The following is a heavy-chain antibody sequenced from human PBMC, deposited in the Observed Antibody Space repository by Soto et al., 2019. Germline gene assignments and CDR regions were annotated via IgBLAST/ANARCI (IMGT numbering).Heavy chain of an antibody. V-gene: IGHV4-34*01. CDR2: INDSGTT. J-gene: IGHJ6*02. CDR1: GGSFSGFY. CDR3: ARETSQNVYSHYGMDV. Sequence: NPSETLSLTCAIYGGSFSGFYWSWIRQPPGKGLEWIGEINDSGTTNYNPSLKSRVTMSADTSKTHFSLRLTSVTAADTAVYYCARETSQNVYSHYGMDVWGQGTTVTVSS.